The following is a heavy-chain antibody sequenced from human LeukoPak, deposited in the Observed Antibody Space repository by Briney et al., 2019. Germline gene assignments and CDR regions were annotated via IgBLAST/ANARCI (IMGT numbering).Heavy chain of an antibody. CDR1: GGSISSYY. J-gene: IGHJ4*02. D-gene: IGHD4-17*01. CDR2: IYYSGST. CDR3: ARVYDYGDYEYYFDY. V-gene: IGHV4-59*08. Sequence: PSETLSLTCTVSGGSISSYYWSWIRQPPGKGLEWIGYIYYSGSTYYNPSLKSRVTISVDTSKNQFSLKLSSVTSADTAVYYCARVYDYGDYEYYFDYWGQGTLVTVSS.